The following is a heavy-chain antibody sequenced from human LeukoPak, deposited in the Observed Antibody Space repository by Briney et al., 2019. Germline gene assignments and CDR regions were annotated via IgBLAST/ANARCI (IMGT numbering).Heavy chain of an antibody. Sequence: GGSLRLSCAASGFAVSSNYMNWVRQAPGKGLEWVSVIYGGGSTYYADSVKGRFTISRDNSKNTLYLQMNSLRAEDTAVYYCARSPWSGYSYYFDYWGQGTLVTVSS. CDR3: ARSPWSGYSYYFDY. J-gene: IGHJ4*02. CDR1: GFAVSSNY. D-gene: IGHD3-3*01. CDR2: IYGGGST. V-gene: IGHV3-53*01.